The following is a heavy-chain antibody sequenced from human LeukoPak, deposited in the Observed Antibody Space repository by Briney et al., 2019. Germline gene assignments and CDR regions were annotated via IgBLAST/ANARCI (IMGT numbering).Heavy chain of an antibody. CDR1: GFTFSSTS. V-gene: IGHV3-30*14. D-gene: IGHD1-1*01. Sequence: AGRSLRLSCAASGFTFSSTSMHWVRQAPGKGLEWVAVISDDGSNKYHAQSVKGRFTISRDNTKNVLYLQMERLRREDTAVYYCVRDGMTTMTEVSYFDYWGQGILVTVSS. CDR2: ISDDGSNK. J-gene: IGHJ4*02. CDR3: VRDGMTTMTEVSYFDY.